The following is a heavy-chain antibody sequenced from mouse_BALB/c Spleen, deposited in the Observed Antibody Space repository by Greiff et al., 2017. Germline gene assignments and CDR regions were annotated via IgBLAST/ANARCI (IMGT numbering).Heavy chain of an antibody. CDR2: INSNGGST. CDR3: ARDSTTALYWYFDV. V-gene: IGHV5-6-3*01. D-gene: IGHD1-2*01. J-gene: IGHJ1*01. Sequence: EVKVVESGGGLVQPGGSLKLSCAASGFTFSSYGMSWVRQTPDKRLELVATINSNGGSTYYPDSVKGRFTISRDNAKNTLYLQMSSLKSEDTAMYYCARDSTTALYWYFDVWGAGTTVTVSS. CDR1: GFTFSSYG.